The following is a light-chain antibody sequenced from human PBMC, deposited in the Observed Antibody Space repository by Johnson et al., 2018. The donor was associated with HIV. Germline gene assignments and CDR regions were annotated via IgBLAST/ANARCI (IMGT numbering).Light chain of an antibody. CDR3: GTWDSSLSAGPYV. CDR2: ENN. Sequence: QSVLTQPPSVSAAPGQKVTISCSGSSSNIGNNYVSWYQQLPETAPKLLIYENNKRPSGISDRFSGSKSGTSATLGITGLQTGDEADYYCGTWDSSLSAGPYVFGTGTKVTVL. J-gene: IGLJ1*01. V-gene: IGLV1-51*02. CDR1: SSNIGNNY.